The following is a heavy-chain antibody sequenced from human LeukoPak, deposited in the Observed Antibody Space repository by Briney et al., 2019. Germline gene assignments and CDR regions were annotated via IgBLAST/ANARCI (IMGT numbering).Heavy chain of an antibody. Sequence: ASVKVSGKASGYTFTGYYMHWVRQAPGQGLEWMGWINPNNGGTNYAQKFQGRVTLTRDTSISTAYMELSRLRSDDTAVYYCARDREDILTGYDYWGQGTLVTVSS. CDR3: ARDREDILTGYDY. CDR2: INPNNGGT. V-gene: IGHV1-2*02. D-gene: IGHD3-9*01. J-gene: IGHJ4*02. CDR1: GYTFTGYY.